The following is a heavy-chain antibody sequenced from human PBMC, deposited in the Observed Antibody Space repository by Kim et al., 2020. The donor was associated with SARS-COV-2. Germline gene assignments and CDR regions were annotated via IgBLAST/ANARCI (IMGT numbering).Heavy chain of an antibody. J-gene: IGHJ2*01. D-gene: IGHD3-9*01. V-gene: IGHV3-48*02. CDR1: GFTFSSYS. CDR3: ARGNSYYDILTGYYQNWYFDR. Sequence: GGSLRLSCAASGFTFSSYSMNWVRQAPGKGLEWVSYISSSSSTIYYADSVTGRFTISRDNAKNSLYLQMNSLRDEDTAVYYCARGNSYYDILTGYYQNWYFDRWGRGTLVTVSS. CDR2: ISSSSSTI.